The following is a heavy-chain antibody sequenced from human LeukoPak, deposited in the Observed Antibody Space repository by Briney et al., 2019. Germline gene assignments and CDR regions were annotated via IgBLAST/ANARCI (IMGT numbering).Heavy chain of an antibody. V-gene: IGHV4-34*01. CDR2: INHSGST. J-gene: IGHJ1*01. CDR3: ARGEVGGDSDFQH. Sequence: PSETLSLTCAVYGGSFSGYYWSWIRQPPGKGLEWIGEINHSGSTNYNPSLKSRVTISVDTSKNQFSLKLSSVTAADTAVYYCARGEVGGDSDFQHWGQGTLVTVSS. D-gene: IGHD3-16*01. CDR1: GGSFSGYY.